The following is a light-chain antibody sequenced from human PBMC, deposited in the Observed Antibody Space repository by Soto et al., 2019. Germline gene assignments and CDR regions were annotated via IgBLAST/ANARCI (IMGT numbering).Light chain of an antibody. CDR1: QSVSSY. Sequence: EIVLTQSPATLSLSPGERATLSCRASQSVSSYLAWYQQKPGQAPRLLIYDASNRATGIPGRFSRSESGTDFPITISSREPEDFAVYYCQQRSNWPPLTFGGGTKVEIK. CDR2: DAS. V-gene: IGKV3-11*01. J-gene: IGKJ4*01. CDR3: QQRSNWPPLT.